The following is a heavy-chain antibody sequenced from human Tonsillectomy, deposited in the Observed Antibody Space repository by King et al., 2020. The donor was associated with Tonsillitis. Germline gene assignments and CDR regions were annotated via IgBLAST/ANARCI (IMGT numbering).Heavy chain of an antibody. V-gene: IGHV3-66*01. CDR1: GFTVSSNY. J-gene: IGHJ5*02. Sequence: VQLVESGGGLVQPGGSLRLSCAASGFTVSSNYMSWVRQAPGKGLEWVSVIYSGGSTYYADSVKGRFTISRDNSKNTLYLQMNSRRAGDTAVYYCARDGDDSSGMGWFYHWGQGTLVTVAS. D-gene: IGHD3-22*01. CDR3: ARDGDDSSGMGWFYH. CDR2: IYSGGST.